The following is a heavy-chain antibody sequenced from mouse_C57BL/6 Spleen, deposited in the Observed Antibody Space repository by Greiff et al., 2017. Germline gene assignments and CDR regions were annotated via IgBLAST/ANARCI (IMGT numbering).Heavy chain of an antibody. Sequence: QVQLQQSGAELVKPGASVKISCKASGYAFSSYWMNWVKQRPGKGLEWIVQIYPGDGDTNYNGKFKGKATLTADKSSSTAYMQLSSLTSEDSAVYFCARRRYSNYPYAMDYWGQGTSVTVSS. CDR1: GYAFSSYW. D-gene: IGHD2-5*01. J-gene: IGHJ4*01. V-gene: IGHV1-80*01. CDR3: ARRRYSNYPYAMDY. CDR2: IYPGDGDT.